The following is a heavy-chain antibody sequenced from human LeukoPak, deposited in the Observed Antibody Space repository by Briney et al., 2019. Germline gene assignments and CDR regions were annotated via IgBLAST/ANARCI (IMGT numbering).Heavy chain of an antibody. D-gene: IGHD1-26*01. CDR2: ISAYNGNT. J-gene: IGHJ3*02. V-gene: IGHV1-18*01. Sequence: ASVKVSCKASGYTFTSYGISWVRQAPGQGLEWMGWISAYNGNTNYAQKLQGRVTMTTDTSTSTVYMELSSLRSEDTAVYYCARGVGASRRGAFDIWGQGTMVTVSS. CDR1: GYTFTSYG. CDR3: ARGVGASRRGAFDI.